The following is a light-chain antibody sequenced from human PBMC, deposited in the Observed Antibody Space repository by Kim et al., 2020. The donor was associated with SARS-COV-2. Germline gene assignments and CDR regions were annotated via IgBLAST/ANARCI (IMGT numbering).Light chain of an antibody. CDR3: QQYYSTPYT. J-gene: IGKJ2*01. CDR2: WAS. Sequence: RATINCRSSQSVLYSSSNKNYLAWYQQKPGQPPKLLIYWASTRESGVPDRFSGSGSGTDFTLTISSLQADDVAVYYCQQYYSTPYTFGQGTKLEI. CDR1: QSVLYSSSNKNY. V-gene: IGKV4-1*01.